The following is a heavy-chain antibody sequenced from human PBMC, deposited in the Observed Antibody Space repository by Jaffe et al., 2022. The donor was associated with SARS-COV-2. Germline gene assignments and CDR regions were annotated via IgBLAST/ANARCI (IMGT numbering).Heavy chain of an antibody. Sequence: EGQLLESGGGLVQPGGSLRLSCAASGFTFSNYAMSWVRQAPGKGLEWVSTISASDGSTYYADSVKGRFAISRDNSKNTLHLQMNSLRAEDTAIYYCAKLSGWELREYWGQGILVTVSS. CDR1: GFTFSNYA. J-gene: IGHJ4*02. CDR2: ISASDGST. CDR3: AKLSGWELREY. V-gene: IGHV3-23*01. D-gene: IGHD1-26*01.